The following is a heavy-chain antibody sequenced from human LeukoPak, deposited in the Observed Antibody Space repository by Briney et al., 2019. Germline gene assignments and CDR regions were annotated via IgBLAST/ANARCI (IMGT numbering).Heavy chain of an antibody. V-gene: IGHV3-30-3*01. Sequence: GGSLRLSCAASGYTFSSYAMHWVRQAPGKGLEWVAVTSSDLNVKLYADSVKGRFTISRDNSRSTLYLQMNSLRPEDTAIYYCAREGYYGSGSPPSLYFDYWGQGTLVTVSS. J-gene: IGHJ4*02. CDR1: GYTFSSYA. D-gene: IGHD3-10*01. CDR2: TSSDLNVK. CDR3: AREGYYGSGSPPSLYFDY.